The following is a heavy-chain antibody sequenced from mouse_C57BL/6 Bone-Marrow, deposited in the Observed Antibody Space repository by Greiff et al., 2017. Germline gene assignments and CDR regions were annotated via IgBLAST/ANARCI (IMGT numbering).Heavy chain of an antibody. CDR2: IDPSDSYT. CDR3: ASITTVDY. D-gene: IGHD1-1*01. Sequence: QVQLQQSGAELVKPGASVKLSCKASGYTFTSYWMQWVKQRPGQGLEWIGEIDPSDSYTNYNQKFKGKATLTVDTSSSTAYMQLSSLTSEDSAVYYCASITTVDYWGQGTTLTVSS. CDR1: GYTFTSYW. J-gene: IGHJ2*01. V-gene: IGHV1-50*01.